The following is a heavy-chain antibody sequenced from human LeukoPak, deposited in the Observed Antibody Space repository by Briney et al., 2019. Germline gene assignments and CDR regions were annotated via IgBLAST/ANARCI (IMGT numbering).Heavy chain of an antibody. CDR3: AKKRDRFGVVISHLGY. CDR1: GFTFSSYW. V-gene: IGHV3-74*01. J-gene: IGHJ4*02. D-gene: IGHD3-3*01. Sequence: PGGSLRLSCAASGFTFSSYWMHWVRQAPGKGLVWVSRINSDGSSTSYADSVKGRFTISRDNAKNTLYLQMNSLRAEDTAVYYCAKKRDRFGVVISHLGYWGQGTLVTVSS. CDR2: INSDGSST.